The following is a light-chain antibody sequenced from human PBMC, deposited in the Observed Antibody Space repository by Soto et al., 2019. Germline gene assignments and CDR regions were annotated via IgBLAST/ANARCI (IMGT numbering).Light chain of an antibody. CDR1: QSVLYSSNNKNY. CDR3: QQYYSTPVT. J-gene: IGKJ3*01. CDR2: WAS. Sequence: DIVMTQSPDSLAVSLGERATINCKSSQSVLYSSNNKNYLAWYQQKPGQPPKLLIHWASTRESGVPDRFSGSGSATDFTLTISSLQAEDVAVYYCQQYYSTPVTFGPGTKVDIK. V-gene: IGKV4-1*01.